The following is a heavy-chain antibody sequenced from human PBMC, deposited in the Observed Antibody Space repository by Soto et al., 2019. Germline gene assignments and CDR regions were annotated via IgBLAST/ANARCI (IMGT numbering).Heavy chain of an antibody. CDR3: ARDLGHYFDY. CDR2: IYYSGST. J-gene: IGHJ4*02. D-gene: IGHD3-16*01. CDR1: GGSISSYY. Sequence: SETLSLTCTVSGGSISSYYWSWIRQPPGKGLEWIGYIYYSGSTNYNPSLKSRVTISVDTSKNQFSLKLSSVTAADTAVYYCARDLGHYFDYWGQGTLVTAPQ. V-gene: IGHV4-59*01.